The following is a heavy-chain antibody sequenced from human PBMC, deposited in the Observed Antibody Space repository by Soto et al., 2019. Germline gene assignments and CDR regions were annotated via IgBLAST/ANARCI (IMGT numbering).Heavy chain of an antibody. D-gene: IGHD3-3*01. Sequence: HPVGSLRLSCAASGFTFGSYGMHWVRQAPGKGLEWVAVISYDGSNKYYADSVKGRFTISRDNSKNTLYLQMNSLRAEDTAVYYCAKDITIFGVVVRYYYGMDVWGQGTTVTVSS. CDR1: GFTFGSYG. V-gene: IGHV3-30*18. CDR2: ISYDGSNK. CDR3: AKDITIFGVVVRYYYGMDV. J-gene: IGHJ6*02.